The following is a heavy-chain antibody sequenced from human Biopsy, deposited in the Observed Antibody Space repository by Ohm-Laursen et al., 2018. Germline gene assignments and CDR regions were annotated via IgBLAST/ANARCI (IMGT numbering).Heavy chain of an antibody. CDR2: IHGDERSA. V-gene: IGHV3-74*03. Sequence: SLRLSCAASGFTVYNNYMTWVRQAPGKGLMWVSRIHGDERSATYAEPVKGRFTISRDNAKNSLYLQMNSLRAEDTAVYYCARAYPPPGRRLVVVAGDFDCWGQGTRVTVSS. CDR3: ARAYPPPGRRLVVVAGDFDC. J-gene: IGHJ4*02. D-gene: IGHD2-15*01. CDR1: GFTVYNNY.